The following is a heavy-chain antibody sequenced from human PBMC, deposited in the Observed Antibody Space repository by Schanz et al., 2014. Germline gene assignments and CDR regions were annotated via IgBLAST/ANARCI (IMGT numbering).Heavy chain of an antibody. CDR3: ARDRGYCSGGSCLTFDY. Sequence: QLVGSGGGLIQPGGSLRLSCTASGFAFSSYSMNWVRQAPGKGLEWVSYISSSGTTIYYADSVKGRFTISRDNSKNTLYLQMNTLRAEDTAVYYCARDRGYCSGGSCLTFDYWGQGTLVNVSS. V-gene: IGHV3-48*01. CDR2: ISSSGTTI. J-gene: IGHJ4*02. CDR1: GFAFSSYS. D-gene: IGHD2-15*01.